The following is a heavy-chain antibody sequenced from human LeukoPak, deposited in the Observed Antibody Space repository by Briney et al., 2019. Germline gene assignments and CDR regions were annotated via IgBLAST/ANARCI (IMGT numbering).Heavy chain of an antibody. CDR2: IYSGGST. D-gene: IGHD1-1*01. CDR1: GFTVSSNS. J-gene: IGHJ4*02. V-gene: IGHV3-53*01. Sequence: GGSLRLSCAASGFTVSSNSMSWVRQAPGKGLEWVSLIYSGGSTYYADSVKGRFTISRDNAKNSLYLQMNSLRAEDTAVHYCARARVNNWNDFDYWGQGTLVTVSS. CDR3: ARARVNNWNDFDY.